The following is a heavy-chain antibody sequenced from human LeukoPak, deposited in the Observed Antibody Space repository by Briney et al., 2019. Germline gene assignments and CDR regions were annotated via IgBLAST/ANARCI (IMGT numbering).Heavy chain of an antibody. CDR2: INHDGGDK. CDR1: GFIFRNYW. Sequence: GGSLRLSCVASGFIFRNYWMSWVRQAPGRGLEWVANINHDGGDKNYVDSVKGRFTLSRDNAKSSLYLHMNSLRVEDTAVYYCAITGGPTVTAFDLWGQGILVTVSS. D-gene: IGHD4-17*01. J-gene: IGHJ4*02. CDR3: AITGGPTVTAFDL. V-gene: IGHV3-7*02.